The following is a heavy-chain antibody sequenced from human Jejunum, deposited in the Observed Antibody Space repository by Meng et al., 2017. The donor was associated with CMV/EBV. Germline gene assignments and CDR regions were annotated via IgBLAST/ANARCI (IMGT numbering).Heavy chain of an antibody. Sequence: RYNMNWVRQAPGKGPDWVSFISGSSNYIFYAESMKGRFTISRDNAKNSLYLQMNSLRDEDTAVYYCAREAGPGIVVTTAASYFDQWGQGTRVTVSS. V-gene: IGHV3-21*01. CDR2: ISGSSNYI. CDR1: RYN. CDR3: AREAGPGIVVTTAASYFDQ. D-gene: IGHD2-2*01. J-gene: IGHJ4*02.